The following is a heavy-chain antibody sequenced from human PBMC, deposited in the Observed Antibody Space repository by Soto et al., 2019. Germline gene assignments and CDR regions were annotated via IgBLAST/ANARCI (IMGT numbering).Heavy chain of an antibody. CDR2: ISHSGST. J-gene: IGHJ4*02. D-gene: IGHD3-10*01. CDR3: ARGRWYITLVRGARAHFAN. V-gene: IGHV4-34*01. Sequence: QVQLPQWGAGLLKPSETLSLTCAVYGGSFSVHYWGWIRQPPGKGLEWIGEISHSGSTNYHPSLMNRVTISVDTSKNPFSVTLSSVTAADTAVYYCARGRWYITLVRGARAHFANWGQGTLVTVSS. CDR1: GGSFSVHY.